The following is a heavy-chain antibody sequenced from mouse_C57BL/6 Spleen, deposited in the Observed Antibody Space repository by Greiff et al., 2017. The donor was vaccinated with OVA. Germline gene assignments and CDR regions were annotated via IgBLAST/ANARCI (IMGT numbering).Heavy chain of an antibody. J-gene: IGHJ2*01. CDR2: INPNNGGT. CDR1: GYTFTDYN. D-gene: IGHD4-1*01. CDR3: ARGAGTEGLDY. Sequence: VQLKQSGPELVKPGASVKMSCKASGYTFTDYNMHWVKQSHGKSLEWIGYINPNNGGTSYNQKFKGKATLTVNKSSSTAYMELRSLTSEDSAVYYCARGAGTEGLDYWGQGTTLTVSS. V-gene: IGHV1-22*01.